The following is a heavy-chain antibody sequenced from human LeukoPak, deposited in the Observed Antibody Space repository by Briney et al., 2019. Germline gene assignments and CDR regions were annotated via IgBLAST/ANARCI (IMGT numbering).Heavy chain of an antibody. CDR1: GGSISSGGYY. J-gene: IGHJ4*02. D-gene: IGHD1-7*01. V-gene: IGHV4-31*03. Sequence: SQTLSLTCTVSGGSISSGGYYWSWIRQHPGRGLDGIGYIFFSGSTYYNPSLKSRITTSVDTSNDQFYLKLRSVTAADTAVYYCGSIPSIGGYNWYYDDYYFDYWGQGTLVTVSS. CDR3: GSIPSIGGYNWYYDDYYFDY. CDR2: IFFSGST.